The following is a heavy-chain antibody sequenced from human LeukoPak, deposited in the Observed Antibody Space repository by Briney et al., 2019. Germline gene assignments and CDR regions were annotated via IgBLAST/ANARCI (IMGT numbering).Heavy chain of an antibody. CDR3: ATEGTFDY. V-gene: IGHV3-74*01. CDR1: GFTFSSYW. D-gene: IGHD1-1*01. Sequence: GGSLRLSCAASGFTFSSYWMHWVRQVPGKGLLWVSRISGDGSSTNHADSVKGRFTISRDNAKDTLYLQMNSLRAEDTAVYYCATEGTFDYWGQGTLVTVSS. J-gene: IGHJ4*02. CDR2: ISGDGSST.